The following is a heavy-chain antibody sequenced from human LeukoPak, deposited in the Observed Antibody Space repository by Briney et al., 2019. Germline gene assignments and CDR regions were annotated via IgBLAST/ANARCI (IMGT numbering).Heavy chain of an antibody. V-gene: IGHV4-59*10. CDR1: GDSISGYY. CDR3: ARYHGAAAGTFDY. CDR2: IYISGST. J-gene: IGHJ4*02. Sequence: PSGTLSLTCAASGDSISGYYWSWIRQPAGKGLEWIGRIYISGSTNYNPSLKSRVTMSVDTSKNQFSLKLSSVAAADTAVYYCARYHGAAAGTFDYWGQGTLVTVSS. D-gene: IGHD6-13*01.